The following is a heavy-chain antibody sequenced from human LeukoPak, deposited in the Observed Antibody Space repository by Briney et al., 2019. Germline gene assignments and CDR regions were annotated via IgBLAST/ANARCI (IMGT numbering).Heavy chain of an antibody. CDR1: GGTFSSYA. Sequence: GASVKVSCKASGGTFSSYAISWVRQAPGQGLEWMGGIIPIFGTANYAQKFQGRVTITADESTSTAYMELSSLRSEDTAVYYCAREMVAANYNWFDPWGQGTLVTVSS. D-gene: IGHD2-15*01. CDR2: IIPIFGTA. J-gene: IGHJ5*02. CDR3: AREMVAANYNWFDP. V-gene: IGHV1-69*13.